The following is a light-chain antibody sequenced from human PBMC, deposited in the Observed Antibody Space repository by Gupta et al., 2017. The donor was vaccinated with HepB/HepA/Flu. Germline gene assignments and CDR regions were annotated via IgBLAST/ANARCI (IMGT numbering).Light chain of an antibody. CDR1: QDISNY. Sequence: DIQITQSPSSLSASVGERVTISCRASQDISNYLAWYQQKPGKVPKLLINAASTLQSGVPSRFSGGGAGKDFTLTISSLQPADVATDYCQSYKSVPRKFGQGTKVEVK. V-gene: IGKV1-27*01. CDR3: QSYKSVPRK. CDR2: AAS. J-gene: IGKJ1*01.